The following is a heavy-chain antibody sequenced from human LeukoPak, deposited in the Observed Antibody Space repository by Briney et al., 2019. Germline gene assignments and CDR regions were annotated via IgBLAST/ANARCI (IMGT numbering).Heavy chain of an antibody. V-gene: IGHV1-2*02. Sequence: GASVKVSCKASGYTFTAQYIHGVRQAPGQGLEWMGWINPDSGGTHFAQKFQGRVTMTRDTSISTADMELSRLRFDDTAVYYCAREFRSNYNDAFDLWGQGTLVTVSS. CDR1: GYTFTAQY. D-gene: IGHD3-10*01. J-gene: IGHJ3*01. CDR2: INPDSGGT. CDR3: AREFRSNYNDAFDL.